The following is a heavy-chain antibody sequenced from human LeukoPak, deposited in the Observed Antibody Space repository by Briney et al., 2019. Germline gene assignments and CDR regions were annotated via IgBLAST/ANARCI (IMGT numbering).Heavy chain of an antibody. V-gene: IGHV1-2*02. CDR2: ITLNSGDT. D-gene: IGHD1-1*01. CDR3: AREGQLGLDN. J-gene: IGHJ1*01. CDR1: GHTFTVHY. Sequence: ASVKVSCKASGHTFTVHYIHWARQGPGQGLEWLGWITLNSGDTHYAQKFQGRLTMTSDTSISTGYMELSRLQFDDAAVYYCAREGQLGLDNWGQGTLVTVSS.